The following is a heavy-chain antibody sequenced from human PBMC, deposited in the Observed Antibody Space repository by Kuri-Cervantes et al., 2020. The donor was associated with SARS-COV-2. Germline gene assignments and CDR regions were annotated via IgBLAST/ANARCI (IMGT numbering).Heavy chain of an antibody. CDR1: GCSISSYY. V-gene: IGHV4-59*01. J-gene: IGHJ6*02. CDR3: TSGHLGTVVTPFYYYYGMDV. Sequence: GSLRLSCTVSGCSISSYYWSWIRQPPGKGLEWIGYIYYRGSTNYNPSLKSRVTISVDTSKNQFYLKLTSVTAADTAVYYCTSGHLGTVVTPFYYYYGMDVWGQGTTVTVSS. D-gene: IGHD4-23*01. CDR2: IYYRGST.